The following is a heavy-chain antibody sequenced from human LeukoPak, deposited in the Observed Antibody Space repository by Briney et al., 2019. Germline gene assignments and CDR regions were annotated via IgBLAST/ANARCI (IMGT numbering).Heavy chain of an antibody. J-gene: IGHJ6*02. D-gene: IGHD5-18*01. CDR1: GFTFDDYA. CDR3: AKDLYRAGDTAMPSYYYYGMDV. V-gene: IGHV3-9*01. Sequence: GRSLRLSCAASGFTFDDYAMHWVRQAPGKGLEWVSGISWNSGSIGYADSVKGRFTISRDNAKNSLYLQMNSLRAEDTALYYCAKDLYRAGDTAMPSYYYYGMDVWGQGTMVTVSS. CDR2: ISWNSGSI.